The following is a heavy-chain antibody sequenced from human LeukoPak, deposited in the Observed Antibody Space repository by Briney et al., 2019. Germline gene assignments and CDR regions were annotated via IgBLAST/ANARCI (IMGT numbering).Heavy chain of an antibody. CDR2: IYTSGSP. D-gene: IGHD6-19*01. CDR1: GGSINSADYH. Sequence: SETLSLTCTVSGGSINSADYHWTWLRQPAGKGLEWIGRIYTSGSPNYNPSLKSRVAISVDTSKNQFSLKLSSVTAADTAVYYCAREDGIAVAGYFDYWGQGTLVTVSS. CDR3: AREDGIAVAGYFDY. J-gene: IGHJ4*02. V-gene: IGHV4-61*02.